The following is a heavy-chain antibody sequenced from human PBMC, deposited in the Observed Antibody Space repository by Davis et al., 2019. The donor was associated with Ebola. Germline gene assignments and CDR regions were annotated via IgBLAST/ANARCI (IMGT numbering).Heavy chain of an antibody. D-gene: IGHD5-18*01. V-gene: IGHV1-18*04. CDR3: ARVDTAMVTFWFDP. CDR1: GYTFTSYG. J-gene: IGHJ5*02. Sequence: AASVKVSCKASGYTFTSYGISWVRQAPGQGLEWMGWISAYNGNTNYAQKLQGRVTMTTDTSTSTAYMELSSLRSDDTAVYYCARVDTAMVTFWFDPWGQGTLVTVSS. CDR2: ISAYNGNT.